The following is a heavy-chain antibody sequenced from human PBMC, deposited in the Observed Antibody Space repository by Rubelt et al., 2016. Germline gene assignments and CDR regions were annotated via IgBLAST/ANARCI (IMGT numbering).Heavy chain of an antibody. V-gene: IGHV2-26*01. CDR2: IFSNDEK. CDR1: GFSLSNARMG. D-gene: IGHD5-12*01. J-gene: IGHJ6*02. Sequence: QVTLKESGPVLVKPTETLTLTCTVSGFSLSNARMGVSWIRQPPGKALEWLAHIFSNDEKSYSTSLKSRLTISKATSKSQVVLTMTNMDPVDTATDYCARMSDPSGYVGYYYGMDVWGQGTTVTVSS. CDR3: ARMSDPSGYVGYYYGMDV.